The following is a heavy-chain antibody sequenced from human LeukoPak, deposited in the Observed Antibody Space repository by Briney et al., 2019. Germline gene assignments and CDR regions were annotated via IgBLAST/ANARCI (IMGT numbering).Heavy chain of an antibody. CDR1: GFSFSNYW. V-gene: IGHV3-7*01. CDR3: ASSYAGDSNY. D-gene: IGHD4-23*01. CDR2: IKEDGSEK. J-gene: IGHJ4*02. Sequence: SGGSLRLSCAASGFSFSNYWMTWVRQAPGKGLEWVANIKEDGSEKYYVDSVKGRFTIFRDNAESSVYLQMNSLRAEDTAIYYCASSYAGDSNYWGQGTLVTVSS.